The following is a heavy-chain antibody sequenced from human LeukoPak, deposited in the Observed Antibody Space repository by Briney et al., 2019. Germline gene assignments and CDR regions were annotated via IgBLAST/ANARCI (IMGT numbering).Heavy chain of an antibody. CDR1: GGSISSYY. Sequence: SETLSLTCTVSGGSISSYYWSWIRQPPGKGLEWIGYIYYSGSTNYNPSLKSRVTISVDTSKNQFSLKLSSVTAADTAVYYCASSLELGVYYFDYWGQGTLVTVSS. D-gene: IGHD7-27*01. V-gene: IGHV4-59*01. CDR3: ASSLELGVYYFDY. CDR2: IYYSGST. J-gene: IGHJ4*02.